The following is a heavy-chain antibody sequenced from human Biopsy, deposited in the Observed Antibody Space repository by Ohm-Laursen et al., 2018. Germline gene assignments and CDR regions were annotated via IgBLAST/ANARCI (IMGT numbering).Heavy chain of an antibody. CDR3: AKDLRNNNWGVEN. Sequence: SLRLSCAASGFSFSSYGLYWVCHRQGPGLERVAIISDDGRNKYYVDSVRGRFTISRDNSKNTLYLQMNNLRAEDTAVFYCAKDLRNNNWGVENWGQGTLVTVSS. CDR1: GFSFSSYG. D-gene: IGHD7-27*01. J-gene: IGHJ4*02. V-gene: IGHV3-30*18. CDR2: ISDDGRNK.